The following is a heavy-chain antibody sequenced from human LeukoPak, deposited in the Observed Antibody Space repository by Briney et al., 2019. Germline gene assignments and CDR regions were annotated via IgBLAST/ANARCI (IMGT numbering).Heavy chain of an antibody. CDR1: GGTFSSYA. D-gene: IGHD3-22*01. Sequence: GASVKVSCKASGGTFSSYAISWVRQAPGQGLEWMGGIIPIFGTANYAQKFQGRVTITADESTSTAYMELSSLRSEDTAVYYCARDFRNYYDSSGYYQTEYFQHWGQGTLVTVSS. CDR3: ARDFRNYYDSSGYYQTEYFQH. CDR2: IIPIFGTA. V-gene: IGHV1-69*13. J-gene: IGHJ1*01.